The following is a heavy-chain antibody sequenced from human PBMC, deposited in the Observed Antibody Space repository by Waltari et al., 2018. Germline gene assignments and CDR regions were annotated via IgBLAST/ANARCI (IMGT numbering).Heavy chain of an antibody. CDR2: IRYDGNNK. CDR1: GFTFSSYG. D-gene: IGHD1-26*01. CDR3: AKENNGSYYYFDY. J-gene: IGHJ4*02. V-gene: IGHV3-30*02. Sequence: QVQLVESGGGVVQPGGSLRLSCAASGFTFSSYGMHWVRLAPGKGLEWVAFIRYDGNNKDYADSVKGRFTISRDNSKNTVFLQMSGLRPEDTAVYYCAKENNGSYYYFDYWGQGTLVTVSS.